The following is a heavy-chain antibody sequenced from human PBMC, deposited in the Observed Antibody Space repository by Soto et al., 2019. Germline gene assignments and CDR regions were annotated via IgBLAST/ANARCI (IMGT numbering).Heavy chain of an antibody. CDR1: GGTFNTYT. V-gene: IGHV1-69*02. CDR3: AGSYPQYVYFES. J-gene: IGHJ4*02. D-gene: IGHD5-18*01. Sequence: QVQLVQSGAEVKKPGSSVKVSCRTSGGTFNTYTISWVRQAPGQGLEWMGRITPIIDIPTYAQNFQGRGSIAADKSTRPAYMQLTNLRFEDTAMYFCAGSYPQYVYFESWGQGNLVNVPS. CDR2: ITPIIDIP.